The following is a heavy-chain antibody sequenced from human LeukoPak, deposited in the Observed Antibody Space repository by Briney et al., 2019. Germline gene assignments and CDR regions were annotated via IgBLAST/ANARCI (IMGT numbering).Heavy chain of an antibody. CDR1: GGSISSSSYY. J-gene: IGHJ4*02. CDR3: ARDVRSIAAAGTDY. CDR2: IYYSGST. D-gene: IGHD6-13*01. Sequence: SETLSLTCTVSGGSISSSSYYWGWIRQPPGKVLEWIGSIYYSGSTYYNPSLKSRVTISVDTSKNQFSLRLSSVTAADTAVYYCARDVRSIAAAGTDYWGQGTLVTVSS. V-gene: IGHV4-39*07.